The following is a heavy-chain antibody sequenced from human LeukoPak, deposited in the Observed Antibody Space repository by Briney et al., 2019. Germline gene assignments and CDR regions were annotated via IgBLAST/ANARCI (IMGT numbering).Heavy chain of an antibody. D-gene: IGHD6-13*01. J-gene: IGHJ4*02. Sequence: PGGSLRLSCAASGFTFSSYSMNWVRQAPGKGLEWVSSISSSSSYIYYADSVKGRFTISRDNAKNSLYLQMNSLRAEDTAVYYCAGIAAAGNFDYWGQGTLVTVSS. CDR2: ISSSSSYI. CDR3: AGIAAAGNFDY. V-gene: IGHV3-21*01. CDR1: GFTFSSYS.